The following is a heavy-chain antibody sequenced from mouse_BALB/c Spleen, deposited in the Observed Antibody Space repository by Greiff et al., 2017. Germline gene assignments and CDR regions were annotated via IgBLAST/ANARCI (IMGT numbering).Heavy chain of an antibody. CDR1: GYTFTDYN. D-gene: IGHD1-1*01. J-gene: IGHJ1*01. CDR2: INPNNGGT. V-gene: IGHV1-18*01. CDR3: ARKGYYGSNWYFDV. Sequence: VQLQQSGPELVKPGASVKIPCKASGYTFTDYNMDWVKQSHGKSLEWIGDINPNNGGTIYNQKFKGKATLTVDKSSSTAYMELRSLTSEDTAVYYCARKGYYGSNWYFDVWAQGPRSPSPQ.